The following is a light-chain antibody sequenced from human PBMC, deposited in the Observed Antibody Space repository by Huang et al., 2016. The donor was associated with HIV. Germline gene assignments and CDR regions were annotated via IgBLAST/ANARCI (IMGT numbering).Light chain of an antibody. V-gene: IGKV4-1*01. J-gene: IGKJ1*01. CDR3: LQYYSVPQT. CDR2: WAT. CDR1: QTVLYRLNKTNS. Sequence: DIVMTQSPDSLAVSPGERATINCKSSQTVLYRLNKTNSLAWFQQKPGRPPKLLIYWATTREAGVPDRFSGSGSGTDFTLTINNLQAEDVAVYFCLQYYSVPQTFGHGTKVEIK.